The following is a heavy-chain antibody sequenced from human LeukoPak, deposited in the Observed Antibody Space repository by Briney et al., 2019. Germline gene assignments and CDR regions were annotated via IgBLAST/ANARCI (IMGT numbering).Heavy chain of an antibody. CDR2: MNPNSGNT. CDR1: GYTFTSYD. D-gene: IGHD3-10*01. V-gene: IGHV1-8*01. J-gene: IGHJ6*03. Sequence: ASVKVSCKASGYTFTSYDINWVRQATGQGLEWMGWMNPNSGNTGYAQKFQGRVTMTRNTSISTACMELSSLRSEDTAVYYCARAMEVRGVYHYYYMDVWGKGTTVTISS. CDR3: ARAMEVRGVYHYYYMDV.